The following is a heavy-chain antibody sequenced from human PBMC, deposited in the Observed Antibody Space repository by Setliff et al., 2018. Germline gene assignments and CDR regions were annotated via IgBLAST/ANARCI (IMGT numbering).Heavy chain of an antibody. CDR1: GYTFTSYD. CDR3: ARRVGSVGIQLPDY. J-gene: IGHJ4*02. D-gene: IGHD5-18*01. CDR2: MNPNSGNT. V-gene: IGHV1-8*02. Sequence: ASVKVSCKASGYTFTSYDINWARQATGQGLEWMGWMNPNSGNTGYAQKFQGRVTMTRNTSISTAYMELSSLRSEDTAVYYCARRVGSVGIQLPDYWGQGTLVTV.